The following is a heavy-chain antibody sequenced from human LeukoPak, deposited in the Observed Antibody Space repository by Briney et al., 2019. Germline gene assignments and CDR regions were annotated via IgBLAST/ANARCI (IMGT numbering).Heavy chain of an antibody. J-gene: IGHJ4*02. D-gene: IGHD5-18*01. CDR1: GYTFTGYY. Sequence: ASVKVSCKASGYTFTGYYIHWVRQAPGQGLEWMGWINPNSGGTNYAQKFQGRVTMTRDTSISTAYMELSRLRSDDTAVYYCARARRYSYGYGLAYWGQGTLVTVSS. CDR3: ARARRYSYGYGLAY. V-gene: IGHV1-2*02. CDR2: INPNSGGT.